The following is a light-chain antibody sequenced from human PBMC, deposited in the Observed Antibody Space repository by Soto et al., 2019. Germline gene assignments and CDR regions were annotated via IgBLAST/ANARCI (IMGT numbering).Light chain of an antibody. Sequence: DIPMTQSPSSLSASVGDRVTITCRASQSISSYLNWYQQKPRNAPKLLIYGASSLQSGVSSRFSGSGSGTDFTLTINSLQPEDFAIYYCQQSYSTPFTFGPGTKVDIK. CDR2: GAS. CDR3: QQSYSTPFT. V-gene: IGKV1-39*01. CDR1: QSISSY. J-gene: IGKJ3*01.